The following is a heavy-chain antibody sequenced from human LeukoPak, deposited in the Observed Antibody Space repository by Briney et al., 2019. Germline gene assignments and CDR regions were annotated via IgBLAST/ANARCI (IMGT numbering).Heavy chain of an antibody. J-gene: IGHJ4*02. Sequence: GRSLRLSCAASGFTYTKHAMHWVRQAPGKGLEWVAGISWNSGSIGYADSVKGRFTISRDNAKNSLYLQMNSLRAEDTALYYCAKSIGTMVRGVLDYWGQGTLVTVSS. V-gene: IGHV3-9*01. CDR3: AKSIGTMVRGVLDY. CDR2: ISWNSGSI. CDR1: GFTYTKHA. D-gene: IGHD3-10*01.